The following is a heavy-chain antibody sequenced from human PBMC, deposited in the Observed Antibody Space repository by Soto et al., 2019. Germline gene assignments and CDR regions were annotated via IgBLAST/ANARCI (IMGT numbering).Heavy chain of an antibody. CDR2: LSYDGSNK. CDR1: GFTFSNYG. J-gene: IGHJ6*03. V-gene: IGHV3-30*18. Sequence: QVQLVESGGGVVQPGRSLRLSCAASGFTFSNYGMHWVRQAPGKGLEWVAVLSYDGSNKYYADSVKDRFTISRDNSKNMLSLQMNSLRGEDTAVYYCAKDPRIAATGPTSIRYYYYYIDVWGKGTTVTVSS. D-gene: IGHD6-13*01. CDR3: AKDPRIAATGPTSIRYYYYYIDV.